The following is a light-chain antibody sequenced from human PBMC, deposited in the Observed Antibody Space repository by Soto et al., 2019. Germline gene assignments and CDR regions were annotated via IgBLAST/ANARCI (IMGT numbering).Light chain of an antibody. CDR3: QPYNSYSEA. Sequence: DIQMTQSPSTLYGSVGDRVTITCRASQTISSWLAGYQQKPGKAPKLLIYNESTLKSGVPSRISGSGSGTEFTLSSSSLQPDDFATYYCQPYNSYSEAFGQGTKVEL. CDR1: QTISSW. V-gene: IGKV1-5*03. CDR2: NES. J-gene: IGKJ1*01.